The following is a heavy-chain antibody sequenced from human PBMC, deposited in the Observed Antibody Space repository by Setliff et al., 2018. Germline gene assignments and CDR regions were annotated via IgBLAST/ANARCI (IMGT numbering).Heavy chain of an antibody. J-gene: IGHJ3*01. Sequence: GESLKISCKGSGYSFTSHWIGWVRQMPGKGLELMGIIYPRDSDTRYSPSFQGQVTISADKSITTAYLQWSRLKASDTAIYYCTRHEDRNKCTSSSCYRENDAFDVWGQGAMVTVSS. D-gene: IGHD2-2*01. CDR3: TRHEDRNKCTSSSCYRENDAFDV. V-gene: IGHV5-51*01. CDR1: GYSFTSHW. CDR2: IYPRDSDT.